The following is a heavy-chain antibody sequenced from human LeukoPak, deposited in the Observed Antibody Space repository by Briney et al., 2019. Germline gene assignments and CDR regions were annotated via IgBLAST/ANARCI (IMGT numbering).Heavy chain of an antibody. J-gene: IGHJ4*02. D-gene: IGHD3-22*01. CDR2: IYYSGST. Sequence: NPSQTLSLTCTVSGGSISSGGYYWSWIRQHPGKGLEWIGYIYYSGSTYYNPSLKSRVTISVDKSKNQFSLNLSSVTAADTAVYYCARARYYYDTSGFPTAFDYWGQGTLVTVSS. CDR1: GGSISSGGYY. V-gene: IGHV4-31*03. CDR3: ARARYYYDTSGFPTAFDY.